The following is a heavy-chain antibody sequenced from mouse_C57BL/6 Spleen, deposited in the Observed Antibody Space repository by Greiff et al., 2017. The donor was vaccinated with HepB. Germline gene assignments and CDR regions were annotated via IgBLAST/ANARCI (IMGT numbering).Heavy chain of an antibody. CDR3: AKEVIYYDYDDGGYYAMDY. D-gene: IGHD2-4*01. Sequence: VKLMESGPGLVAPSQSLSITCTVSGFSLTSYGVSWVRQPPGKGLEWLGVIWGDGSTNYHSALISRLSISKDNSKSQVFLKLNSLQTDDTATYYCAKEVIYYDYDDGGYYAMDYWGQGTSVTVSS. CDR1: GFSLTSYG. V-gene: IGHV2-3*01. J-gene: IGHJ4*01. CDR2: IWGDGST.